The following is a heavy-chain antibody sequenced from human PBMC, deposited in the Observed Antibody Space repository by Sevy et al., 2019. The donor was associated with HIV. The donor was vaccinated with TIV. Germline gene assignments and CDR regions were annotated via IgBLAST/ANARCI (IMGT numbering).Heavy chain of an antibody. CDR3: AREGCTQPHDY. V-gene: IGHV3-23*01. J-gene: IGHJ4*02. D-gene: IGHD2-8*01. CDR2: FSFGCGRI. Sequence: GGSLRLSCAASGFTFAKYSMSWVRQAPGKGLEWVSTFSFGCGRINYADSVKGRFTISRDDSRNTLFLQMNSLRAEDTATYFCAREGCTQPHDYWGEGTLVTVSS. CDR1: GFTFAKYS.